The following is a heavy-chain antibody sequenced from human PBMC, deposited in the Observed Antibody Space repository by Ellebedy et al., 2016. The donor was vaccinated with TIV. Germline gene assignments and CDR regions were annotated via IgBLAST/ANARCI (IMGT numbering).Heavy chain of an antibody. D-gene: IGHD5-18*01. V-gene: IGHV1-46*01. CDR3: ARVRGYSFDVCDV. CDR1: GYSFSNYY. J-gene: IGHJ3*01. Sequence: AASVKVSCKASGYSFSNYYMHWVRQAPGQGLEWMGIINPNDDTKYYTQNFQGRVTVTRDTSANTVYMELSSLRSEDTAVYYCARVRGYSFDVCDVWGQGTMVAVS. CDR2: INPNDDTK.